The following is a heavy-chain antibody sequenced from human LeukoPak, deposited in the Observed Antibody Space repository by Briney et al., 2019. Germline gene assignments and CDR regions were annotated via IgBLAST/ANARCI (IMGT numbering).Heavy chain of an antibody. CDR1: GFTFSSYS. Sequence: GGTLRLSCAASGFTFSSYSMNWVRQAPGKGLEWVSYISSRSSTIYYADSVKGRFTISRDNAKNSLYLQMNSLRAEDTAVYYCARDGYYYGSGSYYKVDFDYWGQGTLVTVSS. CDR3: ARDGYYYGSGSYYKVDFDY. CDR2: ISSRSSTI. V-gene: IGHV3-48*01. D-gene: IGHD3-10*01. J-gene: IGHJ4*02.